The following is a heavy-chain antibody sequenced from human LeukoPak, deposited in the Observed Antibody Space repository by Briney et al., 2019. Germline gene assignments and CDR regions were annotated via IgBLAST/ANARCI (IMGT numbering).Heavy chain of an antibody. J-gene: IGHJ4*02. CDR1: GFTFSSYS. D-gene: IGHD4-17*01. V-gene: IGHV3-21*01. CDR3: ARGSVTTSPIDY. Sequence: GGSLRLSCAASGFTFSSYSMNWVRQAPGKGLEWVSSISSSSSYIYYADSVKGRFTISRDNAKNSLYLQMNSLRAEDTAVYYCARGSVTTSPIDYWGQGTLVTVSS. CDR2: ISSSSSYI.